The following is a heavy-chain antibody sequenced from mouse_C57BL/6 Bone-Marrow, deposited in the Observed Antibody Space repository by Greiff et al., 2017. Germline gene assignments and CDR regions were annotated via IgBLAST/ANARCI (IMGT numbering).Heavy chain of an antibody. CDR2: ISDGGSYT. CDR1: GFTFSSYA. D-gene: IGHD2-3*01. Sequence: EVKLQESGGGLVKPGGSLKLSCAASGFTFSSYAMSWVRQTPEKRLEWVATISDGGSYTYYPDNVKGRFTISRDNAKNNLYLQMSHLKSEDTAMYYCARDGWFTFAYWGQGTLVTVSA. CDR3: ARDGWFTFAY. V-gene: IGHV5-4*01. J-gene: IGHJ3*01.